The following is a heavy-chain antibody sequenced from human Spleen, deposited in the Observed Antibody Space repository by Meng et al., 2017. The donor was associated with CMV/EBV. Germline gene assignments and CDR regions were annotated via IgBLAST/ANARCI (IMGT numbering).Heavy chain of an antibody. J-gene: IGHJ4*02. D-gene: IGHD6-6*01. CDR1: GFTFRRYG. V-gene: IGHV3-30*02. CDR3: AGDPVSSSPPPFDY. Sequence: VSGFTFRRYGRHWVRQAPGKGLEWVAFIRYDGSNKYYADSVKGRFTISRDNSKNTLYLQMNSLRAEDTAVYYCAGDPVSSSPPPFDYWGQGTLVTVSS. CDR2: IRYDGSNK.